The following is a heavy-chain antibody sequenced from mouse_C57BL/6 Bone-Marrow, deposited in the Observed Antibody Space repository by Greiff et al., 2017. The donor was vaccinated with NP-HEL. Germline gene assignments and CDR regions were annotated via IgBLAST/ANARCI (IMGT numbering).Heavy chain of an antibody. Sequence: QVHVKQSGAELVRPGASVTLSCKASGYTFTDYEMHWVKQTPVHGLEWIGAIDPETGGTAYNQKFKGKAILTADKSSSTAYMELRSLTSEDSAVYYCTRPGPTIVSSWFAYWGQGTLVTVSA. CDR3: TRPGPTIVSSWFAY. D-gene: IGHD2-5*01. V-gene: IGHV1-15*01. CDR2: IDPETGGT. J-gene: IGHJ3*01. CDR1: GYTFTDYE.